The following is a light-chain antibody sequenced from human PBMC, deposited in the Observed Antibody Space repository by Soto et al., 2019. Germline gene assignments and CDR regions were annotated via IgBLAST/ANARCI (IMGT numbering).Light chain of an antibody. V-gene: IGKV1-5*01. CDR3: QQYNIYPYT. CDR1: QSISSW. Sequence: DIQMNQSPSTLSASVGDRVTITCRASQSISSWLAWYQQKPGKAPKLLIYDASSLERGVPSRFSGSGSGTEFTLTISILQPADLATYYCQQYNIYPYTFGQGTKLEIK. CDR2: DAS. J-gene: IGKJ2*01.